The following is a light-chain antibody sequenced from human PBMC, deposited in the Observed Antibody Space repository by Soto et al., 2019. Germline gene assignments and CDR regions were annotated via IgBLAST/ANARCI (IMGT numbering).Light chain of an antibody. CDR1: QRVRSY. Sequence: EIVLTQSPATLSLSPGEISTLSCRARQRVRSYLAWDQQKPGQAPRRLIYDASNRATGLPAMSSGSGSVTAFTLTISSLEPEDFAVYYCQQRSNWPWTFGQGTKVEIK. CDR3: QQRSNWPWT. V-gene: IGKV3-11*01. J-gene: IGKJ1*01. CDR2: DAS.